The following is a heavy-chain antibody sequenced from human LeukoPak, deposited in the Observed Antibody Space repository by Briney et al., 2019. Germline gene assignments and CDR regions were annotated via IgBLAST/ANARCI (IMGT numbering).Heavy chain of an antibody. CDR3: ARPGVGSGRYGAFDI. CDR1: GGSLSFYY. D-gene: IGHD5-18*01. V-gene: IGHV4-34*01. CDR2: INHTGDT. Sequence: SETLSLTCGVNGGSLSFYYWSWIRLTPGKGLEWIGEINHTGDTNYNVSFKSRVTMSVDTSKNQFSLKLRSVTAADTAVYYCARPGVGSGRYGAFDIWGQGTLVIVSS. J-gene: IGHJ3*02.